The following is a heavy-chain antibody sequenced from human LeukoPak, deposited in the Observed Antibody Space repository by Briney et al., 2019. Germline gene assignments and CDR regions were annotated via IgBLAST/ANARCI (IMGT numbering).Heavy chain of an antibody. CDR2: IYQSGST. V-gene: IGHV4-38-2*02. J-gene: IGHJ5*02. CDR1: GYSISSGYY. CDR3: ARRVAAAGTRFFDP. Sequence: SETLSLTCTVSGYSISSGYYWGWIRQPPGKGLEWIGTIYQSGSTYYNPSLKSRVIISVDTSENQFSLRLSSVTAADTAVYYCARRVAAAGTRFFDPWGQGTLVTVSS. D-gene: IGHD6-13*01.